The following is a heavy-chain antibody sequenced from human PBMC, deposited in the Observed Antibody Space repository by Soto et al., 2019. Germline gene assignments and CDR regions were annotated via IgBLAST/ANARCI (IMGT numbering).Heavy chain of an antibody. CDR2: VSHNSNNK. CDR3: AKGTVEATYSFYGMDV. D-gene: IGHD4-4*01. J-gene: IGHJ6*02. V-gene: IGHV3-30-3*02. Sequence: AGSLRLSCAASGCSFDSYYRRWVRQAPGKGLEWVATVSHNSNNKYYMDFMKGRFPISRDNSKKLLYLQMTSLRHEDMAVYYCAKGTVEATYSFYGMDVWGPGTTVTVSS. CDR1: GCSFDSYY.